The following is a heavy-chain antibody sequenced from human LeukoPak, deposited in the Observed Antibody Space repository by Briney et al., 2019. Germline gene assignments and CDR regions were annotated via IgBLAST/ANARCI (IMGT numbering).Heavy chain of an antibody. Sequence: SETLSLTCAVHGGSFSGYYWSWIRQPPGKGLEWIGEINHSGSTNYNPSLKSRVTISVDTSKNQFSLKLSSVTAADTAVYYCARKNCSSTSCYDYWGQGTLVTVSS. CDR3: ARKNCSSTSCYDY. J-gene: IGHJ4*02. CDR2: INHSGST. D-gene: IGHD2-2*01. V-gene: IGHV4-34*01. CDR1: GGSFSGYY.